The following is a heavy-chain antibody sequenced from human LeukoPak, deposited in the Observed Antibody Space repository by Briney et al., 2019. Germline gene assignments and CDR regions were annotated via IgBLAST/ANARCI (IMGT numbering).Heavy chain of an antibody. CDR1: GFTFSSYT. J-gene: IGHJ4*02. Sequence: GGSLRLSCAASGFTFSSYTMNWVRQAPGKGLEWLSSINSRSVDIYYADSVRGRFTISRDNSKSTLSLQMNSLRAEDTAIYYCATYRQVLLPFESWGQGTLVTVSS. CDR2: INSRSVDI. V-gene: IGHV3-21*04. D-gene: IGHD2-8*02. CDR3: ATYRQVLLPFES.